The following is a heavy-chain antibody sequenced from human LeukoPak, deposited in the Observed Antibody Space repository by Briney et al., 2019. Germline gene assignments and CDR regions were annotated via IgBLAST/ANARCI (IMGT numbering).Heavy chain of an antibody. V-gene: IGHV3-21*04. D-gene: IGHD5-12*01. CDR2: ISSSSTYI. CDR1: GFTLSPYG. Sequence: GGSLRLSCAASGFTLSPYGMNWVRQAPGKGLEWVSAISSSSTYIYYADSVKGRFNISRDNSKSTLFLQMNSLRVEDTAVYYCATLARFAFDIWGQGTMVTVSS. CDR3: ATLARFAFDI. J-gene: IGHJ3*02.